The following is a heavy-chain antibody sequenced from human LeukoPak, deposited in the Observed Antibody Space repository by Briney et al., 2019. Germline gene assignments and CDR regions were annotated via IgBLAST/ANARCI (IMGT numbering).Heavy chain of an antibody. J-gene: IGHJ4*02. Sequence: PGRSLRLSCAASGFTFSSYGMHWVRQAPGKGLEWVAVISYDGSNKYYADSVKGRFTISRDNSKNTLYLQMNSLRAEDTAIYYCAKGQNRDGAVAGIHWGQGTLVTVSS. CDR3: AKGQNRDGAVAGIH. D-gene: IGHD6-19*01. CDR2: ISYDGSNK. CDR1: GFTFSSYG. V-gene: IGHV3-30*18.